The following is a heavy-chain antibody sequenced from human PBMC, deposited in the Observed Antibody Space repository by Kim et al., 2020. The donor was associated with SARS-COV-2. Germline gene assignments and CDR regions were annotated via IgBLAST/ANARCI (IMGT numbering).Heavy chain of an antibody. D-gene: IGHD6-13*01. J-gene: IGHJ4*02. Sequence: ASVKVSCKASGYTFTSYAMNWVRQAPGQGLEWMGWINTNTGNPTYAQGFTGRFVFSLDTSVSTAYLQISSLKAEDTAVYYCSRLLPAAGTGRIDYWGQGTLVSVSS. CDR1: GYTFTSYA. CDR2: INTNTGNP. V-gene: IGHV7-4-1*02. CDR3: SRLLPAAGTGRIDY.